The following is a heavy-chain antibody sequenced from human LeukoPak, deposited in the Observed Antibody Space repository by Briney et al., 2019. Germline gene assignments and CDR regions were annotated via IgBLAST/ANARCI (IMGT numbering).Heavy chain of an antibody. V-gene: IGHV3-21*01. CDR2: ISSSSSYI. D-gene: IGHD3-22*01. Sequence: GGSLRLSCAASGFTFSSYSMNWVRQAPGKGLEWVSSISSSSSYIYYADSVKGRFTISRDNAKNSRYLQMNSLRAEDTAVYYCARALYDSSGYYWAYYYYMDVWGKGTTVTISS. CDR1: GFTFSSYS. J-gene: IGHJ6*03. CDR3: ARALYDSSGYYWAYYYYMDV.